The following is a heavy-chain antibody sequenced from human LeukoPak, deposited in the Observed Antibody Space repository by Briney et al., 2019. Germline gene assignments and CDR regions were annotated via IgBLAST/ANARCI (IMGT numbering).Heavy chain of an antibody. Sequence: PGGSLRLSCAASGFTFNDYYMSWIRQAPGKGLEWLSYINIGGTNTHYADSVKGRFTIPRDNAKESLYLEMNNLRAEDTAVYYCATDGAGFDTWGQGVLVTVSS. CDR3: ATDGAGFDT. CDR1: GFTFNDYY. V-gene: IGHV3-11*01. J-gene: IGHJ5*02. CDR2: INIGGTNT.